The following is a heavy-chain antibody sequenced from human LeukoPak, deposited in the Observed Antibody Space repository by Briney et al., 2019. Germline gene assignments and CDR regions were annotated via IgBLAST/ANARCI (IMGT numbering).Heavy chain of an antibody. CDR2: IYYSGST. Sequence: GSLRLSCAASGFTFSSYSMNWVRQPPGKGLEWIGSIYYSGSTYYNPSLKSRVTISVDTSKNQFSLKLSSVTAADTAVYYCARHQYSSGWYKGYYFDYWGQGTLVTVSS. CDR3: ARHQYSSGWYKGYYFDY. J-gene: IGHJ4*02. V-gene: IGHV4-39*01. D-gene: IGHD6-19*01. CDR1: GFTFSSYSMN.